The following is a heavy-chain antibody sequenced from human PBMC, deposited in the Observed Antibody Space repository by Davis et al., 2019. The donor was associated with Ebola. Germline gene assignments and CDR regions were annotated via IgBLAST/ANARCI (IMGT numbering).Heavy chain of an antibody. J-gene: IGHJ4*02. CDR3: ARQVLLWFGELFFPTDFDY. D-gene: IGHD3-10*01. CDR2: INHSGST. CDR1: GGSFSGYY. V-gene: IGHV4-34*01. Sequence: SETLSLTCAVYGGSFSGYYWSWIRQPPGKGLEWIGEINHSGSTYYNPSLKSRVTISVDTSKNQFSLKLSSVTAADTAVYYCARQVLLWFGELFFPTDFDYWGQGTLVTVSS.